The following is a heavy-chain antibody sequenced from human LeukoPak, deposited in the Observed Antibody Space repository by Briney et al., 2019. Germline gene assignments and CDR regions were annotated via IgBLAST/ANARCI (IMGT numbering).Heavy chain of an antibody. CDR2: IYHSGST. D-gene: IGHD2-15*01. CDR3: AALGYCSGGSCYYFDY. V-gene: IGHV4-38-2*02. Sequence: PSETLSLTCTVSGYSISSGYYWGWIRPPPGKGLEWIGSIYHSGSTYYNPSLKSRVTISVDTSKNQFSLKLSSVTAADTAVYYCAALGYCSGGSCYYFDYWGQGTLVTVSS. CDR1: GYSISSGYY. J-gene: IGHJ4*02.